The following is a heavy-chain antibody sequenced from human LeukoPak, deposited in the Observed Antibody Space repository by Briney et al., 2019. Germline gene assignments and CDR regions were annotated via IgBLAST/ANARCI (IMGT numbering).Heavy chain of an antibody. J-gene: IGHJ4*02. Sequence: GGSLRLSCAVSGFTFSSYEMNWVRQAPGKGLEWVSYISSSGSTIYYADSVKGRFTISRDNAKNSLYLQMNSLRAEGTAVYYCARDSKWLRACDYWGQGTLVTVSS. CDR1: GFTFSSYE. CDR3: ARDSKWLRACDY. D-gene: IGHD5-12*01. V-gene: IGHV3-48*03. CDR2: ISSSGSTI.